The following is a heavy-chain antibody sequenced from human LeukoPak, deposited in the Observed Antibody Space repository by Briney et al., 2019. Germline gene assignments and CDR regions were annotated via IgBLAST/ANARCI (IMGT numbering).Heavy chain of an antibody. CDR1: GFTFSSYA. J-gene: IGHJ4*02. CDR2: ISRTGDTT. CDR3: AKDRAYGGNFFDS. D-gene: IGHD4-23*01. Sequence: GVSLRLSCAASGFTFSSYAMSWVRQAPGKGLEWVSDISRTGDTTNYADSVKGRFTISRDNSKNTLYLQMNSLRAEDTAVYYCAKDRAYGGNFFDSWGQGTLVTVPS. V-gene: IGHV3-23*01.